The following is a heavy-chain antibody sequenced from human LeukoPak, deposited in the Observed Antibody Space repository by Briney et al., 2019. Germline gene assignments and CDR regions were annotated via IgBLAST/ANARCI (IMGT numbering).Heavy chain of an antibody. CDR3: ARGRTIAAALTKFGP. CDR2: INPNGGNT. Sequence: ASVKVSCKASGYTFTSYYMHWVRQAPGQGLEWMGIINPNGGNTFYAQRFQGRVTMTRDTSTSTVYMELSSLRSEDTALYYCARGRTIAAALTKFGPWGQGTLVTVSS. CDR1: GYTFTSYY. D-gene: IGHD6-13*01. J-gene: IGHJ5*02. V-gene: IGHV1-46*01.